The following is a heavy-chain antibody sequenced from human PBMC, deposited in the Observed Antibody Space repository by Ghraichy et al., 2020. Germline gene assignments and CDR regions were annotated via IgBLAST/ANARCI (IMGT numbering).Heavy chain of an antibody. V-gene: IGHV3-7*01. CDR3: ARDFIYKRFDL. J-gene: IGHJ5*02. D-gene: IGHD5-24*01. CDR2: MHPDGNQT. CDR1: GIALSRFW. Sequence: GGSLRLSCRASGIALSRFWMNWVRQAPGKGLEWVASMHPDGNQTYYADSVNGRFKISRDSAKNSLYLQMNSLGVEDAGVYFCARDFIYKRFDLWGQGTLITVSS.